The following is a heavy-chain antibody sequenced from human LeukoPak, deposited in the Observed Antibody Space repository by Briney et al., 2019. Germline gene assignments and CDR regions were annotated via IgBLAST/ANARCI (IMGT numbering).Heavy chain of an antibody. J-gene: IGHJ4*02. V-gene: IGHV1-2*02. CDR1: GYTFTGYY. CDR3: ARDLEDSSGWYPIDY. Sequence: ASVKVSCKASGYTFTGYYMHWVRQAPGQGLEWMGWINPNSGGTNYAQKFQGRVTMTRDTSISTAYMELSRLRSEDTAVYYCARDLEDSSGWYPIDYWGQGTLVTVSS. D-gene: IGHD6-19*01. CDR2: INPNSGGT.